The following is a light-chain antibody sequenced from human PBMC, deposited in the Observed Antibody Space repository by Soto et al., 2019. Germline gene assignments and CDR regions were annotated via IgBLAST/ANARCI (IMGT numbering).Light chain of an antibody. CDR3: QVWDRGSDHYV. CDR1: NIGSKS. V-gene: IGLV3-21*02. Sequence: SSELTQPPSVSVAPGQAARIACGGNNIGSKSVHWYQQKPGQAPVMVVYDDSDRRSGIPERFSGSNSGDTATLTISGVEPGDEADYYCQVWDRGSDHYVFGSGTKLTVL. J-gene: IGLJ1*01. CDR2: DDS.